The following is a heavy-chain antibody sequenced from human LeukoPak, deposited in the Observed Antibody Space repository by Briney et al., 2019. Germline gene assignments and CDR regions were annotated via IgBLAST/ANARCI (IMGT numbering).Heavy chain of an antibody. V-gene: IGHV3-13*04. D-gene: IGHD7-27*01. CDR1: GFTFSSHD. J-gene: IGHJ5*01. Sequence: PGGSLRLSCAASGFTFSSHDMHWVRHAAGKGLEWVSGFIPAGDRYYAESVKGRFTISRDNAESSLYLQMNSLRVGDTAVYYCVRGGVWGISSNWFEYWGQGVLVTVSA. CDR3: VRGGVWGISSNWFEY. CDR2: FIPAGDR.